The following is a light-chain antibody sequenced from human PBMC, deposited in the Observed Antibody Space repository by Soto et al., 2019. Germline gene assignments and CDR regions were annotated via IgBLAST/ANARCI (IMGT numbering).Light chain of an antibody. J-gene: IGLJ3*02. CDR3: CSYADTSTFWVV. CDR1: SSDFGGYNV. CDR2: EGT. Sequence: QSALTQPASVSGSPGQSITISCSGTSSDFGGYNVVSWYQQHPGKAPKLIIYEGTKRPSGVSNRFSGSKSGNVASLTISGLQTEDEADYYCCSYADTSTFWVVFGGGTKVTVL. V-gene: IGLV2-23*03.